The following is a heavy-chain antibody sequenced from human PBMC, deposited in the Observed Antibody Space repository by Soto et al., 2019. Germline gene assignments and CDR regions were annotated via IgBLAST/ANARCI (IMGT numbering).Heavy chain of an antibody. Sequence: QVQLVESGGGVVQPGRSLRLSCAASGFTFSSYGMHWVRQAPGKGLEWVAVIWYDGSNKYYADSVKGRFTISRDNSKNTLYLQMNSLRAEATAVYYCARSRRAAAGRGYYYGMDVWGQGTTVTVSS. CDR2: IWYDGSNK. V-gene: IGHV3-33*01. CDR3: ARSRRAAAGRGYYYGMDV. J-gene: IGHJ6*02. CDR1: GFTFSSYG. D-gene: IGHD6-13*01.